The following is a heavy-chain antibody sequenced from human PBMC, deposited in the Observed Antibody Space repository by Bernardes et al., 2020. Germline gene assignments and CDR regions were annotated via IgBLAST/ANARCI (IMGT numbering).Heavy chain of an antibody. D-gene: IGHD6-13*01. CDR2: INPNSGGT. J-gene: IGHJ3*02. V-gene: IGHV1-2*06. CDR3: ARGVAAAPGAFDI. Sequence: APLKGYCKASGYTFTGYYMHWVRQAPGQGLEWMGRINPNSGGTNYAQKFQGRVTMTRDTSISTAYMELSRLRSDDTAVYYCARGVAAAPGAFDIWGQGTMVTVSS. CDR1: GYTFTGYY.